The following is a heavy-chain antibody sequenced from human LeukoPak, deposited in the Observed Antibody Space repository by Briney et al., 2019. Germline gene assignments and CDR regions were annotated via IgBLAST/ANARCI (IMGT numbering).Heavy chain of an antibody. CDR2: IRRDASER. CDR1: GFIFSDYW. J-gene: IGHJ4*01. CDR3: VRDKGFLRWKYLTPEY. Sequence: GGSLRLSCAASGFIFSDYWMSWVRQPRGKGLEWVANIRRDASERYYGDSVKGRFAISRDNTKNSLYLQMNSLRAEDTAVYYCVRDKGFLRWKYLTPEYWGHGTLVTVSS. D-gene: IGHD3-9*01. V-gene: IGHV3-7*01.